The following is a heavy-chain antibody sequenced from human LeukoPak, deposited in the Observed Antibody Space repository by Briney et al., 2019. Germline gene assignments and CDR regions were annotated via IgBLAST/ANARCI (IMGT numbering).Heavy chain of an antibody. J-gene: IGHJ4*02. D-gene: IGHD3-22*01. CDR1: GGSISSYY. CDR2: IYYSGST. V-gene: IGHV4-59*01. Sequence: PSETLSPTCAVSGGSISSYYWSWIRQPPGKGLEWIGYIYYSGSTNYNPSLKSRVTISVDTSKNQFSLKLSSVTAADTAVYYCAREDQYYYDSSGYYNYWGQGTLVTVSS. CDR3: AREDQYYYDSSGYYNY.